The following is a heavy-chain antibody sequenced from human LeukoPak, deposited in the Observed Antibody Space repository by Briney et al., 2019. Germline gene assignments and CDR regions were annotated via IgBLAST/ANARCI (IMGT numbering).Heavy chain of an antibody. CDR2: IYYSGST. V-gene: IGHV4-59*01. J-gene: IGHJ6*02. D-gene: IGHD2-2*01. Sequence: SETLSLTCTVSGGSLSSYYRSWIRQPPGKGLEWIGYIYYSGSTNYNPSLKSRVTISVDTSKNQFSLKLSSVTAADTAVYYCAIVGRNCSSTSCYRPYYYGMDVWGQGTTVTVSS. CDR1: GGSLSSYY. CDR3: AIVGRNCSSTSCYRPYYYGMDV.